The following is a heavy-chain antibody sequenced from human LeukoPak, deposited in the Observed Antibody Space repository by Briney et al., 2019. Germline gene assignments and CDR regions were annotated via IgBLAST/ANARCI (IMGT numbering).Heavy chain of an antibody. CDR1: GGTFSSYA. Sequence: ASVKLSCKASGGTFSSYAISWVRQAPGQGLEWMGWISAYNGNTNYAQKPQGRVTMTTHTSTSTAYMELGSLRSDDTAVYYCARDRAGDFDYWGQGTLVTVSS. CDR3: ARDRAGDFDY. D-gene: IGHD3-10*01. CDR2: ISAYNGNT. J-gene: IGHJ4*02. V-gene: IGHV1-18*01.